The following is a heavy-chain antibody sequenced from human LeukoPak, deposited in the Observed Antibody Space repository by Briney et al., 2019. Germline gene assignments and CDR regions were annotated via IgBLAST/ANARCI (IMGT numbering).Heavy chain of an antibody. CDR2: INPSGGST. D-gene: IGHD3-10*01. J-gene: IGHJ5*02. CDR1: GYTFTSYY. CDR3: AREWFGGLSRGWFDP. Sequence: ASVKVSCKASGYTFTSYYMHWVRQAPGQGLEWMGIINPSGGSTGYAQKFQGRVTMTRDTSTSTVYMELSSLRSEDTAVYYCAREWFGGLSRGWFDPWGQGTLVTVSS. V-gene: IGHV1-46*01.